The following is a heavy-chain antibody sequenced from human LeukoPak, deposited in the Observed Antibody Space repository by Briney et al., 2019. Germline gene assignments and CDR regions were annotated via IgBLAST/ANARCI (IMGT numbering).Heavy chain of an antibody. CDR3: AREPQSNYVVGRFDP. J-gene: IGHJ5*02. Sequence: PSETLSLTCTVSGGSISSYYWSWIRQPPGKGLEWIGYIYYSGSTNYNPSLKSRVTISVDTSKNQFTLKLSSVTAADTAVYYCAREPQSNYVVGRFDPWGQGTLVTVSS. V-gene: IGHV4-59*01. CDR2: IYYSGST. D-gene: IGHD4-11*01. CDR1: GGSISSYY.